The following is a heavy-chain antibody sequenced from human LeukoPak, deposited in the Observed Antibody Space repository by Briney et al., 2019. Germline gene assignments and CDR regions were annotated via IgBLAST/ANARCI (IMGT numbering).Heavy chain of an antibody. CDR2: ISPIFGIA. CDR1: GGTFSSYG. Sequence: SVKVSCKASGGTFSSYGISWVRQAPGQGLELMGRISPIFGIANYAQKFQGRVTITADKSTSTAYMELSSLRSEDTAVYYCARDRAITGTTDAFDIWGQGTMVTVSS. CDR3: ARDRAITGTTDAFDI. D-gene: IGHD1-20*01. V-gene: IGHV1-69*04. J-gene: IGHJ3*02.